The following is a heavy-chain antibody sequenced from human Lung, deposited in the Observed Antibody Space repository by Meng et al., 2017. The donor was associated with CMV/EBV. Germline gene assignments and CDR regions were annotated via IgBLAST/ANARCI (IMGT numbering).Heavy chain of an antibody. D-gene: IGHD3-3*01. V-gene: IGHV3-30*02. Sequence: GESXKISCAASGFTFSSYGMHWVRQAPGKGLEWVAFIRYDGSNKYYADSVKGRFTISRDNSKNTLYLQMNSLRAEDTAVYYCATSEEGGYDFWSGYSGNYYGMDVWGQGTTVTVSS. J-gene: IGHJ6*02. CDR2: IRYDGSNK. CDR3: ATSEEGGYDFWSGYSGNYYGMDV. CDR1: GFTFSSYG.